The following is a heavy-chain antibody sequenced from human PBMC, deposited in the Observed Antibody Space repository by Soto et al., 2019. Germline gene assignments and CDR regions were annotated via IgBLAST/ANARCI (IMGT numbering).Heavy chain of an antibody. J-gene: IGHJ4*02. Sequence: GGSLRLSCAASGFTFDDYGMSWVRQAPGKGLEWVSGINWNGGSTGYADSVKGRFTISRDNAKNSLYLQMNSLRAEDTALYYCARDRLDYYDSSGPYYFDYWGQGTLVTVSS. D-gene: IGHD3-22*01. V-gene: IGHV3-20*04. CDR3: ARDRLDYYDSSGPYYFDY. CDR1: GFTFDDYG. CDR2: INWNGGST.